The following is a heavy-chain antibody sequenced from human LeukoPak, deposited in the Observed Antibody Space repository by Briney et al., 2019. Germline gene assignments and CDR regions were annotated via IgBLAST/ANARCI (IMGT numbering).Heavy chain of an antibody. J-gene: IGHJ4*02. Sequence: PGGSLRLSCAASGFSLTHDAIHWVRQAPGKGLEWVAVVSKDTVTEFYRDSVKGRFTVSTDSSKNTVYLQMTGLRSEDTAVYYCAGDRWRGAPDYFDCWGQGTLVTVSS. CDR2: VSKDTVTE. D-gene: IGHD1-26*01. CDR3: AGDRWRGAPDYFDC. CDR1: GFSLTHDA. V-gene: IGHV3-30*03.